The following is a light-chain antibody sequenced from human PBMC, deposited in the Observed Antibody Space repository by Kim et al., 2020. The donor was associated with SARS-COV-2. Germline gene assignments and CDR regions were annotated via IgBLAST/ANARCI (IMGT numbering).Light chain of an antibody. CDR2: GVS. V-gene: IGKV3-20*01. CDR3: QHYGDSPLA. Sequence: IVLTQSPVTLSLSPGERATLSCRASQTVSSDFLAWFQQKPGQVPRVLIFGVSTRATGSPDRFSGSGSGTDFTLTITTLEPEDFAVYYCQHYGDSPLAFGGGTKVDIK. CDR1: QTVSSDF. J-gene: IGKJ4*01.